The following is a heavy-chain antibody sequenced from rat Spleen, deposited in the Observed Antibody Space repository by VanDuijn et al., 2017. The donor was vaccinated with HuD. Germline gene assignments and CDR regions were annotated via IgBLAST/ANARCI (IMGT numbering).Heavy chain of an antibody. J-gene: IGHJ3*01. CDR3: TTDGQGARFAY. D-gene: IGHD5-1*01. V-gene: IGHV5-27*01. CDR1: GFIFSNYD. Sequence: EVQLVESGGGLVQPRRSMKLPCAASGFIFSNYDMAWVRQAPKKGLEWVEYISFDGGSTYYRDSVKGRFTISRDNTKSTLYLQMDSLRSEDTATYYCTTDGQGARFAYWGQGTLVTVSS. CDR2: ISFDGGST.